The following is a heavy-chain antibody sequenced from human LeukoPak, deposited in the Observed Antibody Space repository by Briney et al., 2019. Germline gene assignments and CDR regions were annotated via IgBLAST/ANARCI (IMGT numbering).Heavy chain of an antibody. D-gene: IGHD6-19*01. CDR3: ARVGIAVAGPRLSATDY. J-gene: IGHJ4*02. Sequence: PSQTLSLTCTVSGGSISSGGYYWSWIRQHPGKGLEWIGYIYYSGSTYYNPSLKSRVTISVDTSKNQFSLKLSSVTAADTAVYYCARVGIAVAGPRLSATDYWGQGTLVTVSS. CDR2: IYYSGST. CDR1: GGSISSGGYY. V-gene: IGHV4-31*03.